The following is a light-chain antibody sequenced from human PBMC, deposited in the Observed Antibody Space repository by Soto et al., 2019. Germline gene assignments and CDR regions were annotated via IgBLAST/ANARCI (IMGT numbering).Light chain of an antibody. J-gene: IGLJ3*02. V-gene: IGLV1-47*01. Sequence: QSVLTQPPSASGTPGQRVAISYSGSSSNIGSNYVYWYQQLPGTAPKLLIYRNNQRPSGVPDRFSGSKSGTSASLAISGLRSEDEADYYCAAWDDSLSGWVFGGGTKLTV. CDR3: AAWDDSLSGWV. CDR1: SSNIGSNY. CDR2: RNN.